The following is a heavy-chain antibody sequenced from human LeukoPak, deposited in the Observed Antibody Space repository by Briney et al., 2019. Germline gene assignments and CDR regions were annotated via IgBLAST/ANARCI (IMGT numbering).Heavy chain of an antibody. CDR3: ARRYFDY. Sequence: GGSLRLSCAASGFTFSNAWMSWVRQAPGKGLEWVANIKQDGSEKYYVDSVKGRFTISRDNAKNSLYLQMNSLRADDTAVYYCARRYFDYWGQGTLVTVSS. CDR2: IKQDGSEK. CDR1: GFTFSNAW. V-gene: IGHV3-7*01. J-gene: IGHJ4*02.